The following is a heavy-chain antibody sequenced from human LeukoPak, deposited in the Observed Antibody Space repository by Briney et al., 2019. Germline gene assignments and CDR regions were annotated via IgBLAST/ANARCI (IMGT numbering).Heavy chain of an antibody. D-gene: IGHD3-16*01. J-gene: IGHJ4*02. Sequence: GGSRRLSCAAPGIIFSYYGTHWVRQAPGKGREWGAVIWYDGSNRYYADSLKGRFTISRDNSKNTLYLQMNSLPADDTAVYYCARDPLWVLSYFDYWGQGTLVTVSS. CDR3: ARDPLWVLSYFDY. CDR1: GIIFSYYG. CDR2: IWYDGSNR. V-gene: IGHV3-33*01.